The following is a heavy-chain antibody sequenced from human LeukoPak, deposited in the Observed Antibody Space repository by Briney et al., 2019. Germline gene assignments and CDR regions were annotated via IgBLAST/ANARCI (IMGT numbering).Heavy chain of an antibody. CDR2: ISAYNGNT. D-gene: IGHD3-10*01. CDR1: GYTFTSYG. V-gene: IGHV1-18*01. Sequence: ASVKVSCKASGYTFTSYGISWVRQAPGQGLEWMGWISAYNGNTNYAQKLQGRVTMTTDTSTSTAYMELRSLRSDDTAVYYCARVVTGYGSGSYFLDYWGQGTLVTVSS. CDR3: ARVVTGYGSGSYFLDY. J-gene: IGHJ4*02.